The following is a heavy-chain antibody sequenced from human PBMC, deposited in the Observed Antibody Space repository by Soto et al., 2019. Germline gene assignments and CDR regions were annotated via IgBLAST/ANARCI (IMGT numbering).Heavy chain of an antibody. D-gene: IGHD3-16*01. CDR2: INHSGST. CDR1: GGSFSGYY. Sequence: SETLSLTCAVYGGSFSGYYWSWIRQPPGKGLEWIGEINHSGSTNYNPSLKSRVTISVDTSKNQFSLKLSSVTAADTAVYYCARARGPRLWFDPWGQGTLVTVSS. CDR3: ARARGPRLWFDP. J-gene: IGHJ5*02. V-gene: IGHV4-34*01.